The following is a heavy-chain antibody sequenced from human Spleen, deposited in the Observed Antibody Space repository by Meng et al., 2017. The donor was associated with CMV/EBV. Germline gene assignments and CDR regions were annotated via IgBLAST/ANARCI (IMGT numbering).Heavy chain of an antibody. V-gene: IGHV3-23*01. CDR1: GFIVSSYT. J-gene: IGHJ6*02. CDR3: AKDFDYYGMDV. CDR2: ISGSGGST. Sequence: GGSLRLSCAASGFIVSSYTVSWVRQAPGKGLEWVSAISGSGGSTYYADSVKGRFTISRDNSKNTLYLQMNSLRAEDTAVYYCAKDFDYYGMDVWGQGTTVTVSS.